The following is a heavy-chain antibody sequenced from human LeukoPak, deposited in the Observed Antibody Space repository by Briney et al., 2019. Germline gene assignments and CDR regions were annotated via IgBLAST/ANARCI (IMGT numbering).Heavy chain of an antibody. CDR1: GGSFTGYY. J-gene: IGHJ3*02. Sequence: PSETLSLTCGVYGGSFTGYYWSWIRQPPGKGLEWIGEIIHSGSSNYNPALKSRVTISVDTSKNQFSLKLNSATAADTAVYYCARDDYGDYSTDAFDIWGQGTMVTVS. D-gene: IGHD4-17*01. CDR2: IIHSGSS. V-gene: IGHV4-34*12. CDR3: ARDDYGDYSTDAFDI.